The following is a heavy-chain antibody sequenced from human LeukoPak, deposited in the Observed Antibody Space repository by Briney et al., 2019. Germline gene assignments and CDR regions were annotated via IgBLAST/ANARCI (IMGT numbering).Heavy chain of an antibody. D-gene: IGHD3-22*01. J-gene: IGHJ4*02. CDR3: ARASYSYDINGWVPFDY. CDR1: GGSFSGYY. V-gene: IGHV4-34*01. Sequence: SETLSLTCAVYGGSFSGYYWSWIRQPPGKGLEWIGEINHSGSTNYNPSLKSRVTISVDTSKNQFSLTLSSVTAADTAVYYCARASYSYDINGWVPFDYWGQGTLVTVSS. CDR2: INHSGST.